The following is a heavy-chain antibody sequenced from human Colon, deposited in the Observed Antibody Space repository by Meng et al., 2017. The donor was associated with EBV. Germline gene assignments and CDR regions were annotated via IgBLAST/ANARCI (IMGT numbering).Heavy chain of an antibody. V-gene: IGHV4-30-4*01. CDR3: ARVGWRQWSFDL. CDR2: IYSSGST. Sequence: HVQLQESGPGLVKRSQTLALSCSVSGGYSRSGDYYWSWVRQPPGKGLELIGHIYSSGSTSYNPSLKSRVTISVDTSNNQFSLKLSSVTAADTAVYYCARVGWRQWSFDLWGRGTLVTVSS. CDR1: GGYSRSGDYY. D-gene: IGHD5-18*01. J-gene: IGHJ2*01.